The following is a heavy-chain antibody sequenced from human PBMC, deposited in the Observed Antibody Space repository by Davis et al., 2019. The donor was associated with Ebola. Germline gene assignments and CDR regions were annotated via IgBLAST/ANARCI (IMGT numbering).Heavy chain of an antibody. D-gene: IGHD2-8*02. Sequence: PSETLSLTCTVSGGSISSSSYYWGWIRQPPGTGLEWIGSIYYSGSTYYNPSLKSRVTISVDTSKNQFSLKLSSVTAADKAVYYCLNWWGDNWGQGTLVTVSS. J-gene: IGHJ4*02. CDR3: LNWWGDN. CDR2: IYYSGST. V-gene: IGHV4-39*07. CDR1: GGSISSSSYY.